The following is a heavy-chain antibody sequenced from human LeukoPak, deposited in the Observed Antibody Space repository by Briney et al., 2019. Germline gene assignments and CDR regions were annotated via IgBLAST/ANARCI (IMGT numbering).Heavy chain of an antibody. CDR3: ARVAFRVAAASFDY. Sequence: GGSLRLSCAASGFTFSSYAMSWVRQAPGKGLEWVSSISSSSSYIYYADSVKGRFTISRDNAKNSLYLQMNSLRAEDTAVYYCARVAFRVAAASFDYWGQGTLVTVSS. D-gene: IGHD6-13*01. CDR1: GFTFSSYA. J-gene: IGHJ4*02. V-gene: IGHV3-21*01. CDR2: ISSSSSYI.